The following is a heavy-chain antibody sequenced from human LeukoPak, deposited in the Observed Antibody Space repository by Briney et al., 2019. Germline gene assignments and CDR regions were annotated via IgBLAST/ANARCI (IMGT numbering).Heavy chain of an antibody. Sequence: GGSLRLSCAASGFTFSSYAMSWVRQAPGKGLEWVSAISGSGGSTYYADSVKGRFTISRDNSKNTLYLQMNSLRAEGTAVYYCAKGNRYYYGSGSYSNSYYFDYWGQGTLVTVSS. CDR2: ISGSGGST. J-gene: IGHJ4*02. CDR1: GFTFSSYA. V-gene: IGHV3-23*01. CDR3: AKGNRYYYGSGSYSNSYYFDY. D-gene: IGHD3-10*01.